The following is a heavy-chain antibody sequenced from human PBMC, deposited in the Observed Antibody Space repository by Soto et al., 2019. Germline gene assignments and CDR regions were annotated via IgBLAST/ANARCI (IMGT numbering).Heavy chain of an antibody. CDR3: TRVLFWGPLRDY. CDR1: EVKIINLC. D-gene: IGHD3-16*01. CDR2: IKSKTDGETA. J-gene: IGHJ4*02. Sequence: GVPIRLPRTVSEVKIINLCMSRIIQNPGKGLEWVGRIKSKTDGETADYGVPVKGRFTISRDDSKSTMYLEMNSLKTEDTAVYWCTRVLFWGPLRDYWGQGTQVTGFS. V-gene: IGHV3-15*01.